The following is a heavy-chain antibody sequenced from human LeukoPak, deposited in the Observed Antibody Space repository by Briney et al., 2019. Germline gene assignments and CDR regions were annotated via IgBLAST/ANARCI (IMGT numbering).Heavy chain of an antibody. CDR3: ARVGNSGYYDSTGYWASWFDP. D-gene: IGHD3-22*01. CDR2: IYSVGST. J-gene: IGHJ5*02. V-gene: IGHV3-53*01. CDR1: GFTVSSNY. Sequence: GGSLRLSCAASGFTVSSNYMSWVRQAPGKGLEWVSVIYSVGSTYYADSVKGRFTISRDNSKNTLYLQMNSLRAEDTAVYYCARVGNSGYYDSTGYWASWFDPWGQGTLVTVSS.